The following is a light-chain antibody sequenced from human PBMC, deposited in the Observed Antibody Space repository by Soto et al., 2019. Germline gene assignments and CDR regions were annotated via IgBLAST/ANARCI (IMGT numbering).Light chain of an antibody. V-gene: IGLV3-1*01. J-gene: IGLJ2*01. CDR2: QDT. CDR3: QARDSSIVV. Sequence: SYELTQPPSVSVSPGQTASITCSGDKLGDKYACWYQQQPGQSPVLVIYQDTKRPSGIPERFSGSNSGNTATLTISGTQALDEADYYCQARDSSIVVFGGGTQLTVL. CDR1: KLGDKY.